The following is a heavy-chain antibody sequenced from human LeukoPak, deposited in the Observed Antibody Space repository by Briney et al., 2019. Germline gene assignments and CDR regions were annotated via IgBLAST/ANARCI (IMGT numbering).Heavy chain of an antibody. J-gene: IGHJ6*03. CDR3: ARGEEATPYYYYYYYMDV. CDR2: MNPNSGNT. Sequence: GASVKVSCKASGYTFTSYDINWVRQATGQGLEWMGWMNPNSGNTGYAQKFQDRVTMTRNTSISTAYMELSSLRSEDTAVYYCARGEEATPYYYYYYYMDVWGKGTTVTVSS. CDR1: GYTFTSYD. V-gene: IGHV1-8*01.